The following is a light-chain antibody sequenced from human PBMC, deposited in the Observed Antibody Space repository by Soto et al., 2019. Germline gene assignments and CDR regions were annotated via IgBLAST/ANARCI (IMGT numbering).Light chain of an antibody. Sequence: EIVMTQSPATLSVSPGERVTLSCRASQTISSNLAWYQQKPGQAPRLLIHGASSRASGVPDRFRCSGSGTDFTLTISSLQSEDFAVYYCQQYHNWPPQYTFSQGTKLQIK. J-gene: IGKJ2*01. CDR1: QTISSN. V-gene: IGKV3-15*01. CDR2: GAS. CDR3: QQYHNWPPQYT.